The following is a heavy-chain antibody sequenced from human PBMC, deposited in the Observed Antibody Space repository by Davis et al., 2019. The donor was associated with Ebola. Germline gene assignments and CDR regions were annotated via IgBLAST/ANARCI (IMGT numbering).Heavy chain of an antibody. V-gene: IGHV3-30*03. CDR2: ISYDGSNK. J-gene: IGHJ6*02. CDR1: GFTFSSYG. D-gene: IGHD4-17*01. CDR3: ARPRGYGDYGGYYYGMDV. Sequence: GGSLRLSCAASGFTFSSYGMHWVRQAPGKGLEWVAVISYDGSNKYYADSVKGRFTISRDNSKNTLYLQMNSLRAEDTAVYYCARPRGYGDYGGYYYGMDVWGQGTTVTVSS.